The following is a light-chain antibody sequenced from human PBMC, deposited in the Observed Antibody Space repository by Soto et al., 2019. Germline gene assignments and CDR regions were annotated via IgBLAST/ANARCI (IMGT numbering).Light chain of an antibody. V-gene: IGKV3D-15*01. J-gene: IGKJ4*01. CDR3: QRYNNWPLT. CDR2: GAS. Sequence: EVVLTQSPATLSLSPGERATLSCRASENVRTFVDWYQQKPGQAPRLLIYGASNRATGIPARFSGSGSGTEFTLTINSLQSEDFAIYYCQRYNNWPLTFGGGTKVESK. CDR1: ENVRTF.